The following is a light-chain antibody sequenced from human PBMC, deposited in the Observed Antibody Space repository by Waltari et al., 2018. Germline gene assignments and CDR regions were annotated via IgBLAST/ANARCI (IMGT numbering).Light chain of an antibody. CDR2: DVY. CDR3: CSYAGGSTVV. Sequence: QSALTQPASVSGTPGQSITISCTGTRSDVGGYSYVPWYQQYPGKAPHLIIFDVYKRPSGVSNRFSGSKSGNTASLTISGLQAEDEADYHCCSYAGGSTVVFGGGTKLTVL. J-gene: IGLJ2*01. CDR1: RSDVGGYSY. V-gene: IGLV2-14*03.